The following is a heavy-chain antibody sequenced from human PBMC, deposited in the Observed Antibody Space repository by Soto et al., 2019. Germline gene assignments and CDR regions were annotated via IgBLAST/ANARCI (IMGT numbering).Heavy chain of an antibody. D-gene: IGHD3-22*01. CDR1: GGNFSSYA. CDR2: IIPIFGTA. Sequence: VKVSSKASGGNFSSYAISWVRQAPGQGLEWMGGIIPIFGTANYAQKFQGRVTITADESTSTAYMELSSLRSEDKAVYYCARAHPMGYYDSSCFLYAFDICRQ. V-gene: IGHV1-69*13. CDR3: ARAHPMGYYDSSCFLYAFDI. J-gene: IGHJ3*02.